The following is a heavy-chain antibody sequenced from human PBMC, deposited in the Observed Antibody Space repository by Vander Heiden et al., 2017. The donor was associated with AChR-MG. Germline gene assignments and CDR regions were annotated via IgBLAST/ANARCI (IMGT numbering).Heavy chain of an antibody. CDR2: INHSGST. J-gene: IGHJ5*02. D-gene: IGHD6-13*01. V-gene: IGHV4-34*01. CDR3: ARGGQKYSSNLHWFDP. CDR1: GGSFSGYY. Sequence: QVQLQQWGAGLLKPSETLSITCAVYGGSFSGYYWRWIRQPPGKGLEWIGEINHSGSTNYNPSLKSRVTISVDTSKNQFSLKLSSVTAADTAVYYCARGGQKYSSNLHWFDPWGQGTLVTVSS.